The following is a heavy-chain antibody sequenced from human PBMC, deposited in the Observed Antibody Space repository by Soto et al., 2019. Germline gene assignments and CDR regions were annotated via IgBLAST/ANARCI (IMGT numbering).Heavy chain of an antibody. V-gene: IGHV1-18*04. CDR3: ARENPPVGYYYYGLDF. J-gene: IGHJ6*02. Sequence: ASVKVSCKASGYTFSNYGISWVRQAPGQGLEWMGWISTSKGDSTYAQKFQGRVTMTTDTSTTTAYMELRSLTSDDTAMYYCARENPPVGYYYYGLDFWGQGTTVTVS. CDR2: ISTSKGDS. CDR1: GYTFSNYG.